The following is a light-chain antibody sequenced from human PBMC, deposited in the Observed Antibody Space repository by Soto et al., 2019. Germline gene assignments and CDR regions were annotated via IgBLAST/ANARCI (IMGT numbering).Light chain of an antibody. CDR2: KAS. Sequence: DIQITQSPSTLSASVGDRVTITCRASQSIKSWLAWYQQKPGKAPKLLIYKASNLQSGVPSRFSGSESETEFTLTISSLQPDDFATYYCQQYNSYSALTFGGGTKVEIK. CDR3: QQYNSYSALT. CDR1: QSIKSW. J-gene: IGKJ4*01. V-gene: IGKV1-5*03.